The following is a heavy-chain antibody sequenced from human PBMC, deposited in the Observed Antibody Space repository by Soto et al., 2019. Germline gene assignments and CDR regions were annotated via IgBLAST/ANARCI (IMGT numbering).Heavy chain of an antibody. CDR1: GFTFSSYG. D-gene: IGHD3-22*01. Sequence: QVQLVESGGGVVQPGRSLRLSCAASGFTFSSYGMHWVRQASGKGLEWVAVISYDGSNKYYADSVKGRFTISRDNSKNTLYLQMNSLRAEDTAVYYCAKDMSSGYSPHYYYGMDVWGQGTTVTVSS. V-gene: IGHV3-30*18. CDR2: ISYDGSNK. J-gene: IGHJ6*02. CDR3: AKDMSSGYSPHYYYGMDV.